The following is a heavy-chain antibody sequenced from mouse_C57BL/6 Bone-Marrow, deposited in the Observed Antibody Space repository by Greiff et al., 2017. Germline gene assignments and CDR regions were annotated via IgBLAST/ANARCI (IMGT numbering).Heavy chain of an antibody. J-gene: IGHJ4*01. CDR3: ARWHGSLYYYAMDY. V-gene: IGHV5-6*01. D-gene: IGHD1-1*01. CDR2: ISSGGSYT. Sequence: EVKLVESGGDLVKPGGSLKLSCAASGFTFSSYGMSWVRQTPDKRLEWVATISSGGSYTYYPDSVKGRFTISRDNAKNTLYLQMSSLKSEDTAMYYCARWHGSLYYYAMDYWGQGTSVTVSS. CDR1: GFTFSSYG.